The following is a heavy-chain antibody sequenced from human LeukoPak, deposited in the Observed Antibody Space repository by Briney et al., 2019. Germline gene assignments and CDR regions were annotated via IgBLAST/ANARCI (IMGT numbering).Heavy chain of an antibody. CDR2: IIPIFGTA. CDR3: ASSSWFWFDP. Sequence: TVKVSCKASGGTFSSYAISWVRQAPGQGLEWMGGIIPIFGTANYAQKFQGRVTITADESTSTAYMELSSLRSEDTAVYYCASSSWFWFDPWGQGTLVTVSS. V-gene: IGHV1-69*13. D-gene: IGHD6-13*01. J-gene: IGHJ5*02. CDR1: GGTFSSYA.